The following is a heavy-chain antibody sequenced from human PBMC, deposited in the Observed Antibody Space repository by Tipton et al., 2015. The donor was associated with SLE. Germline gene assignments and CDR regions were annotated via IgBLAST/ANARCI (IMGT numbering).Heavy chain of an antibody. V-gene: IGHV4-39*07. CDR1: GGSISSFGYY. D-gene: IGHD3-10*01. CDR2: VYYTGST. J-gene: IGHJ4*02. CDR3: AREGTSWFFFDY. Sequence: TLSLTCTVSGGSISSFGYYWGWIRQPPGKGLEWIGSVYYTGSTYYNPSLKSRVTISIDSSNNQFSLTLNSLTAADTAMFYCAREGTSWFFFDYWGQGTLVTVSS.